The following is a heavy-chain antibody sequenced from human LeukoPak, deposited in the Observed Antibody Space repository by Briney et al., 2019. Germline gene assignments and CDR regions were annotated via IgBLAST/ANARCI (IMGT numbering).Heavy chain of an antibody. CDR1: GYTFTSYG. D-gene: IGHD3-22*01. V-gene: IGHV1-18*01. CDR2: ISAYNGNT. CDR3: ARHVPKTYYYDSSGFFFDY. Sequence: ASVKVSCKASGYTFTSYGISWVRQAPGQGLEWMGWISAYNGNTNYAQKLQGRVTITTDTSTSTAYMELRRLRSDDTAVYYCARHVPKTYYYDSSGFFFDYWGQGTLVTVSS. J-gene: IGHJ4*02.